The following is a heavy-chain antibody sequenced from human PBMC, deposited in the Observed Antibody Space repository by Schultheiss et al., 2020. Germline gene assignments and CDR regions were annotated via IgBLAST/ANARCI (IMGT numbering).Heavy chain of an antibody. CDR3: AKDFQEGIAALDY. V-gene: IGHV3-49*04. J-gene: IGHJ4*02. CDR2: IRSKAYGGTT. Sequence: GGSLRLSCAASGFTFDDYAMHWVRQAPGKGLEWVGFIRSKAYGGTTEYAASVKGRFTILRDDSKSIAYLQMNSLRAEDTALYYCAKDFQEGIAALDYWGQGTLVTVSS. D-gene: IGHD6-13*01. CDR1: GFTFDDYA.